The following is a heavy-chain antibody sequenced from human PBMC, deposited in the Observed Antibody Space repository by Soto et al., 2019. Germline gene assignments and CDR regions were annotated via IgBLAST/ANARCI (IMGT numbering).Heavy chain of an antibody. CDR2: IRPDSGDT. J-gene: IGHJ4*02. D-gene: IGHD1-1*01. CDR1: GYIFTTYG. CDR3: VRDRSTQDY. V-gene: IGHV1-18*01. Sequence: QVQLVQSGGEVKKPGASVKVSCQASGYIFTTYGISWVRQAPGQGLEWLGWIRPDSGDTDYAQKFHDRVTMTRDTSTSTVYMELRSLTYDDTALYYCVRDRSTQDYWGQGTLVTVSS.